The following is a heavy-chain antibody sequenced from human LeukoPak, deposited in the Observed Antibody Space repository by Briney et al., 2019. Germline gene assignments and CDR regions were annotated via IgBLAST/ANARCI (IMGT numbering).Heavy chain of an antibody. CDR1: GFTFSNYA. D-gene: IGHD3-10*01. J-gene: IGHJ4*02. Sequence: GSLRLSCAASGFTFSNYAMSWVRQAPGKGLEWVSAITGSGAVTYYADSVKGRFTISRDNSKNTLYLQMNSLRAEDTAVYYCARDRESRSGSSYYFDYWGQGTLVTVSS. CDR3: ARDRESRSGSSYYFDY. CDR2: ITGSGAVT. V-gene: IGHV3-23*01.